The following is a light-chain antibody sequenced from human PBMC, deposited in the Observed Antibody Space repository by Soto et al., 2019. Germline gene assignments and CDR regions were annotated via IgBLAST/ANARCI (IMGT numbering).Light chain of an antibody. CDR1: QRMSSNY. Sequence: ELVLTQSPGTLSLSPGERATLSCRASQRMSSNYLAWYQQKPGQAPRLLIYGTSTRATGSPDRFSGSGSGTDCTLTISRLEPEDSAVYYCQQYGTAPPRYTFGQGTKLEIK. CDR3: QQYGTAPPRYT. J-gene: IGKJ2*01. CDR2: GTS. V-gene: IGKV3-20*01.